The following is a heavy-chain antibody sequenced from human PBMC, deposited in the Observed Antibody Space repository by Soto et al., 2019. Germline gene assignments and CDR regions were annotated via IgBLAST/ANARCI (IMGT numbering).Heavy chain of an antibody. V-gene: IGHV4-4*02. CDR2: IYHSGST. D-gene: IGHD1-26*01. J-gene: IGHJ4*02. CDR3: ARGGPYLNGATTFDY. Sequence: SETLSLTCAVSGGSISSSNWWSWVRQPPGKGLEWIGEIYHSGSTNYNPSLKSRVTISVDKSKNQFSLKLSSVTAADTAVYYCARGGPYLNGATTFDYWGQGTLVTVSS. CDR1: GGSISSSNW.